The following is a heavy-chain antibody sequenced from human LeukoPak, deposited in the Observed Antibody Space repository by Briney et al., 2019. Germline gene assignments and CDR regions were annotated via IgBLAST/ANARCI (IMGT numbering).Heavy chain of an antibody. CDR3: ARGGVVVTARFFY. D-gene: IGHD2-21*02. CDR1: GFTFSSYA. J-gene: IGHJ4*02. Sequence: PGGSLRLSCAASGFTFSSYAMSWVRQAPGKGLEWVSAISGSGGSSYYADSVKGRFTISRDNSKNTLYPQMNSLRAEDTAVYYCARGGVVVTARFFYWGQGTLVTVSS. CDR2: ISGSGGSS. V-gene: IGHV3-23*01.